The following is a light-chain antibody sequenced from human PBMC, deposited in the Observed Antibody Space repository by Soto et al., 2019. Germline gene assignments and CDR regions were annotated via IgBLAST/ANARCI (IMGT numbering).Light chain of an antibody. V-gene: IGKV1-39*01. CDR2: GAS. CDR3: QQSYSTPLT. Sequence: DIQMTQSPSYLSASVGDRATITCRASQSIRSDLNWYQQKPGKAPKLLIYGASSLQSGVPSRFSGSGSGTGFTLTISSLQPEDFATYYCQQSYSTPLTFGGGTKVDIK. CDR1: QSIRSD. J-gene: IGKJ4*01.